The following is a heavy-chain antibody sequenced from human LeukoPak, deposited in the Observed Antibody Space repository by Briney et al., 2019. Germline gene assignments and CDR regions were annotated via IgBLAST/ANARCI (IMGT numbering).Heavy chain of an antibody. V-gene: IGHV1-69*04. CDR2: IIPILGIA. CDR3: ARATNRKMWFDP. Sequence: ASVKVSCKASGGTFSSYAISWVRQAPGQGLEWMGRIIPILGIANYAQKFQGRVTITADKSTSTAYMELSSLRSEDTAVYYCARATNRKMWFDPWGQGTLVTVSS. D-gene: IGHD1-14*01. J-gene: IGHJ5*02. CDR1: GGTFSSYA.